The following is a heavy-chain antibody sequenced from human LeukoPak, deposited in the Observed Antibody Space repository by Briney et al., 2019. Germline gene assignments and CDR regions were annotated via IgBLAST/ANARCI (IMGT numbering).Heavy chain of an antibody. V-gene: IGHV1-2*02. CDR2: IDPNRGGT. CDR1: GYTFSGYY. CDR3: ARVQGANIAAAVKGFSAYYYMDV. D-gene: IGHD6-13*01. J-gene: IGHJ6*03. Sequence: GASVKVSCKASGYTFSGYYIHWVRQAPGQGLEWMGWIDPNRGGTNYAQKFQDRFTMTRDTSISTAYMELSRLRSDDTAVYYCARVQGANIAAAVKGFSAYYYMDVWGKGTTVTVSS.